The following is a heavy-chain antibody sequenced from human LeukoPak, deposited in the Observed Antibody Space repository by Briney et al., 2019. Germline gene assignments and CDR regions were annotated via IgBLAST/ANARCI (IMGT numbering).Heavy chain of an antibody. J-gene: IGHJ4*02. CDR3: AKDRRTVVVTYYFDY. Sequence: PGGSLRLSGAASGFTFSTYWMSWVRQAPGKGLEWVANIKQDGSEKYYVDSVKGRFTISRDNAKNSLYLQMNSLRAEDTAVYYCAKDRRTVVVTYYFDYWGQGTLVTVSS. CDR1: GFTFSTYW. V-gene: IGHV3-7*01. CDR2: IKQDGSEK. D-gene: IGHD2-21*02.